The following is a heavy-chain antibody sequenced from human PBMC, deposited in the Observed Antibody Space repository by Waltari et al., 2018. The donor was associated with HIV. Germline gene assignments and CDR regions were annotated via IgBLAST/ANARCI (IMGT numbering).Heavy chain of an antibody. D-gene: IGHD6-13*01. J-gene: IGHJ4*02. CDR1: SDSISSYF. CDR2: IHSSGPP. CDR3: AREKQQRGFDY. Sequence: QVQLQESGPGLVKPSETLSLTCPVSSDSISSYFWSWIRQPAEKGLEWIGRIHSSGPPNDNSALKSRVTMSGDTSKNQFSLNLSSGTAADTAVYYGAREKQQRGFDYWGQETLVTVSS. V-gene: IGHV4-4*07.